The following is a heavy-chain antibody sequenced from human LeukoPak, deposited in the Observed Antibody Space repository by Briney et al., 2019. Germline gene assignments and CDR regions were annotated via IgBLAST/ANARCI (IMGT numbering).Heavy chain of an antibody. J-gene: IGHJ3*02. CDR3: ARPKPDIVVVPAAILAFDI. CDR2: IIPIFGTA. CDR1: GGTFSSYA. D-gene: IGHD2-2*02. V-gene: IGHV1-69*05. Sequence: ASVKVSCKASGGTFSSYAISWVRQAPGQGLEWMGGIIPIFGTANYAQKFQGRVTITTDESTSTAYMELSSLRSEDTAVYYCARPKPDIVVVPAAILAFDIWGQGTMVTVSS.